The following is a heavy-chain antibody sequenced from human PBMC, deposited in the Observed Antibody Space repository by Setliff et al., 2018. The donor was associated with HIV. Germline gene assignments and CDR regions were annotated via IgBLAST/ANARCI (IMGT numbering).Heavy chain of an antibody. D-gene: IGHD5-12*01. CDR2: ISWDGATT. CDR1: GFIFDGYA. CDR3: ARGATLLPGYSDRWEYFYMDV. Sequence: GGSLRLSCAASGFIFDGYAMHWVRQVPGKGLEWVALISWDGATTNYADSVKGRFTISRDSSKNSLYLQMNSLRTEDTALYYCARGATLLPGYSDRWEYFYMDVWGKGTTVTVSS. V-gene: IGHV3-43*01. J-gene: IGHJ6*03.